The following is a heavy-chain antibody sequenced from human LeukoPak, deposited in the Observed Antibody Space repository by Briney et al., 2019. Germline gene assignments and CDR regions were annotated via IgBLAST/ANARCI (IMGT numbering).Heavy chain of an antibody. CDR2: INPNSGET. CDR3: AREDVYDPTGYYYSAMDV. J-gene: IGHJ6*02. CDR1: GYTFTGYY. V-gene: IGHV1-2*02. D-gene: IGHD5/OR15-5a*01. Sequence: GSVHVSCKASGYTFTGYYMHWVRQAPGQGRGWMGWINPNSGETNYVQKFQCRVTMTRDMSISTAYTEMSMLRHNDTVVYYCAREDVYDPTGYYYSAMDVWGQGTMVTVSS.